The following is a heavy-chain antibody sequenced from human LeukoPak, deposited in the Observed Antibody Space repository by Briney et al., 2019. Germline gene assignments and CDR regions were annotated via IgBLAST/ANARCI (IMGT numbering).Heavy chain of an antibody. D-gene: IGHD2-2*01. CDR1: GFTFSTYG. Sequence: GGSLRLSCAASGFTFSTYGMHWVRQAPGKGLEWVTFIRYDGRNKYYADSVKGRFTISRDNAKNTLYLQMNSLRAEDTAVYYCVPAIIVLPATIVKDFASWGQGTLVTVSS. V-gene: IGHV3-30*02. CDR2: IRYDGRNK. J-gene: IGHJ4*02. CDR3: VPAIIVLPATIVKDFAS.